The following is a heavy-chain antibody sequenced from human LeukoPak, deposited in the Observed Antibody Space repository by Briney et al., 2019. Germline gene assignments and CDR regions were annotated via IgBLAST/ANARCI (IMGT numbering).Heavy chain of an antibody. CDR1: GGSIYSGDYY. D-gene: IGHD2-2*02. V-gene: IGHV4-30-4*08. CDR3: ARAGVVPAAINRPFDI. Sequence: PSETLSLTCIVSGGSIYSGDYYWSWIRQPPGKGLEWIGYIYFNGDTYYSPSLKSRVSISVDTSKNQFSLKLSSVTAADTAVYYCARAGVVPAAINRPFDIWGQGSVVTVS. CDR2: IYFNGDT. J-gene: IGHJ3*02.